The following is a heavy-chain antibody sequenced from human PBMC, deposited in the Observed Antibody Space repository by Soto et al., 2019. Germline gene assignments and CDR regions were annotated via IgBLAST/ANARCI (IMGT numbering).Heavy chain of an antibody. V-gene: IGHV3-7*01. CDR2: INQDGNEK. Sequence: EVQLVEPGGGLVQPGGSLRLSCAASGFAFSNYWMRWLRQAPGKGLEWVANINQDGNEKYYVDSMKGRFTVSRDNAKKSLYLQMNSLRAEDTAVYYCASAPFGVVLVSQWFDPWGQGTLVTVSS. CDR1: GFAFSNYW. D-gene: IGHD3-3*01. CDR3: ASAPFGVVLVSQWFDP. J-gene: IGHJ5*02.